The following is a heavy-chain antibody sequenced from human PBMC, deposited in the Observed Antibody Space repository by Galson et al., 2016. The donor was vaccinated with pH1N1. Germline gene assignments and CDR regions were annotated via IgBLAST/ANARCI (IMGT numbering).Heavy chain of an antibody. CDR3: ARPDYGDYSGYFEY. CDR1: GFSLSTSGMC. D-gene: IGHD4-17*01. Sequence: PALVKPTQTLTLTCTFSGFSLSTSGMCVSWIRQPPGKALEWLALIDWDDGKYYSTSLKTRLTISKDTSKNQVVLTMTNMDPVDTATYYCARPDYGDYSGYFEYWGQGTLVTVSS. J-gene: IGHJ4*02. V-gene: IGHV2-70*01. CDR2: IDWDDGK.